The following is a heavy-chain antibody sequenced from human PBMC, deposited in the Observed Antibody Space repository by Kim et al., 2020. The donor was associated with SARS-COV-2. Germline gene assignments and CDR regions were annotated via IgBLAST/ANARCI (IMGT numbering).Heavy chain of an antibody. V-gene: IGHV3-23*01. J-gene: IGHJ4*02. D-gene: IGHD3-10*01. CDR3: AKGYSSGTYYLDS. Sequence: GGSLRLSCAASGFTFSSYAMSWVRLAPGKGLEWVSAITGSGGNTFYADFVKGRFTISRDNFKNTLYLQMSSLRAEDAAMYYCAKGYSSGTYYLDSWGQGTLVTVSS. CDR2: ITGSGGNT. CDR1: GFTFSSYA.